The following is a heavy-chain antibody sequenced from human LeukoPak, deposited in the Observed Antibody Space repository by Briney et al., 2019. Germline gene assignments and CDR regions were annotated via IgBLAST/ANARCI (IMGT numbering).Heavy chain of an antibody. CDR3: ARAPYGSGSYSDY. J-gene: IGHJ4*02. CDR1: GFTFSSYS. V-gene: IGHV3-21*01. D-gene: IGHD3-10*01. Sequence: GGPLRLSCAASGFTFSSYSMNWVRQAPGKGLEWVSSISSSSSYIYYADSVKGRFTISRDNAKNSPYLQMNSLRAEDTAVYYCARAPYGSGSYSDYWGQGTLVTVSS. CDR2: ISSSSSYI.